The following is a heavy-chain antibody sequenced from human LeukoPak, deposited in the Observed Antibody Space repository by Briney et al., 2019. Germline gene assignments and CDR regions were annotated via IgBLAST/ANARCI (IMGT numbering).Heavy chain of an antibody. CDR3: AKDDFRIGEPYFDY. CDR1: GFTFSSYA. Sequence: PGGSLRLSCAASGFTFSSYAVSWVRQAPGKGLEWVSAISGSGGSTYYADSVKGRFTISRDNSKNTLYLQMNSLRAEDTAVYYCAKDDFRIGEPYFDYWGQGTLVTVSS. V-gene: IGHV3-23*01. CDR2: ISGSGGST. D-gene: IGHD1-14*01. J-gene: IGHJ4*02.